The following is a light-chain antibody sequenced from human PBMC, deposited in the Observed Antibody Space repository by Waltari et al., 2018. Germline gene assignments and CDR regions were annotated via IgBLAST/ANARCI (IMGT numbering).Light chain of an antibody. J-gene: IGKJ4*01. CDR1: QNLLYTSNNKNF. V-gene: IGKV4-1*01. Sequence: DIVMTQSPDSLAVSLGERATINCKSSQNLLYTSNNKNFLAWYQQRPGHPLKLLIYWASTRESGVPDRFRGNGSGTDFTLTITALQAEDVAVYYCQQYYSPPLTFGGGTKVVIK. CDR3: QQYYSPPLT. CDR2: WAS.